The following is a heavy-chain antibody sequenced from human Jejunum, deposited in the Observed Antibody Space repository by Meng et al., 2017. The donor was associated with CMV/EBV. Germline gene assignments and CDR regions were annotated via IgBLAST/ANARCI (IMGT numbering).Heavy chain of an antibody. J-gene: IGHJ5*02. Sequence: GQLLDAGGGVVLPGASLILFFAASGFSVSSNYMSWVRQAPGKGLEWVTLIYSGGTTFYADSVKGRFTISRDNSKNVLYLQMNSVRAEDTALYHCVRNLGYTYGLVSWGQGTLVTVSS. CDR2: IYSGGTT. CDR1: GFSVSSNY. D-gene: IGHD5-18*01. V-gene: IGHV3-66*01. CDR3: VRNLGYTYGLVS.